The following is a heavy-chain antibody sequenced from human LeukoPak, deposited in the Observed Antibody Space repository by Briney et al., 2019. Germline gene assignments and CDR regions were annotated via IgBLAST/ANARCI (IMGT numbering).Heavy chain of an antibody. CDR2: IFYSGST. CDR1: GGSISSSSYY. V-gene: IGHV4-39*01. D-gene: IGHD6-19*01. CDR3: ARHAGAGFDY. Sequence: SETLSLTCTVSGGSISSSSYYWGWIRQPPGKGLEWIGSIFYSGSTYYNPSLKSRVAISVDTSKRQFSLNLRSVTAADTAVYYCARHAGAGFDYWGQGTLVTVSS. J-gene: IGHJ4*02.